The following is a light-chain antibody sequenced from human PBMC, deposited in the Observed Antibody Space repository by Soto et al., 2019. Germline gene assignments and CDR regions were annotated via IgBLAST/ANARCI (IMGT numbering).Light chain of an antibody. CDR2: AAS. V-gene: IGKV1D-12*01. Sequence: DIQMTQSPSSVSASVGDRVTITCRASQDISNWLAWYQQKPGKAPRLLIYAASSLQTGVPSRFSGSGSGTEFTLTISSLQPEDYGTYYFQQGNSFPRTFGQGTKLEIK. CDR1: QDISNW. CDR3: QQGNSFPRT. J-gene: IGKJ2*01.